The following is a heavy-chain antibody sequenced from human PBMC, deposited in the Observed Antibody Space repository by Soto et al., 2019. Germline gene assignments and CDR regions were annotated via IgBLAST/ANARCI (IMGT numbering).Heavy chain of an antibody. J-gene: IGHJ5*02. Sequence: SETLSLTCGVSDYSIRTGYYWAWIRQSPTKGLEWIGSISHSGGSSYNPSLESRATISLDTSKNQFSLKLSSVTAADTAVYYCARGQGTRENWFDPWGQGTLVTVSS. V-gene: IGHV4-38-2*01. CDR2: ISHSGGS. D-gene: IGHD3-10*01. CDR1: DYSIRTGYY. CDR3: ARGQGTRENWFDP.